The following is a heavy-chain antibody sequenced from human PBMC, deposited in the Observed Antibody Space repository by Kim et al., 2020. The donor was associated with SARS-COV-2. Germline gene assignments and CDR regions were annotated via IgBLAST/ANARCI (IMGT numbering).Heavy chain of an antibody. Sequence: ASVKVSCKASGYTFTSYGISWVRQAPGQGLEWMGWISAYNGNTNYAQKLQGRVTMTTDTSTSTAYMELRSLRSDDTAVYYCARDSRRAGVAAAVYWGQGTLVTVSS. CDR3: ARDSRRAGVAAAVY. V-gene: IGHV1-18*01. D-gene: IGHD6-13*01. CDR1: GYTFTSYG. J-gene: IGHJ4*02. CDR2: ISAYNGNT.